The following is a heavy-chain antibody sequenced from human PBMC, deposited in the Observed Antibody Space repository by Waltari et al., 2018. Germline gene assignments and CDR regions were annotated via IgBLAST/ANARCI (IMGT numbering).Heavy chain of an antibody. CDR2: ISFDGKNE. CDR3: TRSGERLAYYFDY. V-gene: IGHV3-30*04. CDR1: TFIFSKSA. Sequence: QLQLVESGGGVVQPGKSLRLSCTASTFIFSKSAMHWVRQAPGKGLEWVAVISFDGKNEYSTDSVKGRFTISRDNSNNTLYLQMNSLRTEDTALYYCTRSGERLAYYFDYWGQGVLVTVSS. D-gene: IGHD3-10*01. J-gene: IGHJ4*02.